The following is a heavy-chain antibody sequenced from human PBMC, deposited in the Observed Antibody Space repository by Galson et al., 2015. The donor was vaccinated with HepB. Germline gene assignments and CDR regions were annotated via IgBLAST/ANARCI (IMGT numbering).Heavy chain of an antibody. D-gene: IGHD5-12*01. V-gene: IGHV3-30-3*01. CDR3: ARERGPGYSGYDYDAFDI. CDR2: ISYDGSNK. Sequence: SLRLSCAASGFTFSSYAMHWVRQAPGKGLEWVAVISYDGSNKYYADSVKGRFTISRDNSKNTLYLQMNSLRAEDTAVYYCARERGPGYSGYDYDAFDIWGQGTMVTVSS. J-gene: IGHJ3*02. CDR1: GFTFSSYA.